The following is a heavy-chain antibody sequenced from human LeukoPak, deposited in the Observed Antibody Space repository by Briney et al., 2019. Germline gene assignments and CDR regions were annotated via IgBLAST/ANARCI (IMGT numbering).Heavy chain of an antibody. CDR1: GFTVSSNY. CDR3: ARGRDSSGWPNAFDY. Sequence: GGSLRLSCAASGFTVSSNYMSWVRQAPGKGLEWVSVIYSGGSTYYADSVKGRLTISRHNSKNTLYLQMNSLRAEDTAVYYCARGRDSSGWPNAFDYWGQGTLVTVSS. CDR2: IYSGGST. J-gene: IGHJ4*02. V-gene: IGHV3-53*04. D-gene: IGHD6-19*01.